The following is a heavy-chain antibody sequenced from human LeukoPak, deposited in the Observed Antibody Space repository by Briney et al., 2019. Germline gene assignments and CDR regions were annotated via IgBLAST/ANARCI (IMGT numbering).Heavy chain of an antibody. CDR1: GGTFSSYA. V-gene: IGHV1-69*05. J-gene: IGHJ6*03. CDR2: IIPIFGTA. CDR3: ASGDVVVPAASPWERDYYYMDV. D-gene: IGHD2-2*01. Sequence: GASVKVSCKASGGTFSSYAISWVRQAPGQGLEWMGGIIPIFGTANYAQKFQGRVTITTDESTSTAYMELSSLRSEDTAVYYCASGDVVVPAASPWERDYYYMDVWGKGTTVTVSS.